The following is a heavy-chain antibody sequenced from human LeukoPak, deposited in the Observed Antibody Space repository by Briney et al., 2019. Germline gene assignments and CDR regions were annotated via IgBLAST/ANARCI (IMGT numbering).Heavy chain of an antibody. CDR3: ATGEMATIGFDY. Sequence: ASVKVSCKVSGYTLTELSMHWVRQAPGNGLEWMGGFDPEDGETIYAQKFQGRVTMTEDTSTDTAYMELSSLRSEDTAVYYCATGEMATIGFDYWGQGTLVTVSS. V-gene: IGHV1-24*01. J-gene: IGHJ4*02. CDR2: FDPEDGET. D-gene: IGHD5-24*01. CDR1: GYTLTELS.